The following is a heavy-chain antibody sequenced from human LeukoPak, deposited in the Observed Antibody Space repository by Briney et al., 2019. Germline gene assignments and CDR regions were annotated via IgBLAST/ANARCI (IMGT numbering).Heavy chain of an antibody. CDR2: ISSSSSYI. D-gene: IGHD1-26*01. Sequence: GGSLRLSCAASGFTFSSYSMNWVRQAPGKGLEWVSSISSSSSYIYYADSVKGRFTISRDNAKNSLYLQMNSLRAEDTAVYYCARVSSMGAVHYFDYWGQGTLVTVSS. CDR3: ARVSSMGAVHYFDY. CDR1: GFTFSSYS. V-gene: IGHV3-21*01. J-gene: IGHJ4*02.